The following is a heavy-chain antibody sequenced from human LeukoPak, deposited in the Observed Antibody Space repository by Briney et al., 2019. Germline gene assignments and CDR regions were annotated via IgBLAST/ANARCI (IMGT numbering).Heavy chain of an antibody. CDR3: ARVGSTVTTSLFDP. V-gene: IGHV1-18*01. Sequence: ASVKVSCKASGYTFTGYGISWVRQAPGQGLEWMGWISAYNGNTNYAQKLQGRVTMTTDTSTSTAYMELRSLRSDDTAVYYCARVGSTVTTSLFDPWGQGTLVTVSS. D-gene: IGHD4-11*01. CDR2: ISAYNGNT. CDR1: GYTFTGYG. J-gene: IGHJ5*02.